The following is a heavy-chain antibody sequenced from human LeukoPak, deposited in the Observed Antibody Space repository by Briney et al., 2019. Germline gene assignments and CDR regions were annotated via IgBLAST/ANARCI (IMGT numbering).Heavy chain of an antibody. D-gene: IGHD6-19*01. CDR2: MYTSGST. CDR1: GGSINSYY. V-gene: IGHV4-4*07. Sequence: SETLSLTCNVSGGSINSYYWSWIRQPAGKGLEWIGRMYTSGSTNYNPSLKSRVTMSVDTSTNQFSLRLRSVSAADTSVYYCARQPTVKRGAVASNFDYWGRGTLVTVSS. J-gene: IGHJ4*02. CDR3: ARQPTVKRGAVASNFDY.